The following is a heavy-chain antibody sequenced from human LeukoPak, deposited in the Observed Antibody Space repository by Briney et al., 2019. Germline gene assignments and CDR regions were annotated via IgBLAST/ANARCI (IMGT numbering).Heavy chain of an antibody. CDR2: ISSSSSYT. D-gene: IGHD6-19*01. J-gene: IGHJ4*02. Sequence: GGSLRLSCAASGFTFSDYYMNWIRQAPGEGLEWVSYISSSSSYTNYADSVKGRFTISRDNAKNSLYLQMNSLRAEDTAVYYCAKDARRSSGWWFFDHWGQGTLVTVSS. CDR3: AKDARRSSGWWFFDH. CDR1: GFTFSDYY. V-gene: IGHV3-11*05.